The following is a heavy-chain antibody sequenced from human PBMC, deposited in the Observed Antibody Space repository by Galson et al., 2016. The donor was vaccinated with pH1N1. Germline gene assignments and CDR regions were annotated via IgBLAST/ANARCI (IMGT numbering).Heavy chain of an antibody. Sequence: SLRLSCAGSGFTFNYYYMTWVRQAPGKGLEWVAYISGGGFTTYYADSVKGRFTASRDNAKTSLYLQMTRLRADDAGIYYCAREGGYCGASSCHNGLDFWGQGTLVTVSS. CDR1: GFTFNYYY. CDR2: ISGGGFTT. D-gene: IGHD5-12*01. V-gene: IGHV3-11*01. J-gene: IGHJ4*02. CDR3: AREGGYCGASSCHNGLDF.